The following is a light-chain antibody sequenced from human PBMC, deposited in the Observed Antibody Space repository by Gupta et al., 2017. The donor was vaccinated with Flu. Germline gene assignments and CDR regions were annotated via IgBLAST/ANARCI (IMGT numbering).Light chain of an antibody. Sequence: LGERATINCRSSQSVLDRSDNKDYLAWYQQRPGQPPKLLIYWASTRASGVPDRFSGSGSGTDFSLTISSLQAEDVAVYYCQQYDSTPYTFGQGTKLEVK. J-gene: IGKJ2*01. CDR2: WAS. V-gene: IGKV4-1*01. CDR3: QQYDSTPYT. CDR1: QSVLDRSDNKDY.